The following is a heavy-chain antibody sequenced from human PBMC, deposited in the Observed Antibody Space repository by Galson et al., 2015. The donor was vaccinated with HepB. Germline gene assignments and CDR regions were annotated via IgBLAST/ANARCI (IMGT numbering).Heavy chain of an antibody. D-gene: IGHD3-22*01. V-gene: IGHV3-48*04. CDR1: GFTFSNYN. CDR3: ARGGDRYGHYYYDCSGYI. CDR2: VSSSSSTI. J-gene: IGHJ4*02. Sequence: SLRLSCAASGFTFSNYNMNWVRQAPGKGLEWVSYVSSSSSTIYYADSVKGRFTISRDNAKNSLYLQMNSLRAEDTAVYYCARGGDRYGHYYYDCSGYIWGQGTLVTVSS.